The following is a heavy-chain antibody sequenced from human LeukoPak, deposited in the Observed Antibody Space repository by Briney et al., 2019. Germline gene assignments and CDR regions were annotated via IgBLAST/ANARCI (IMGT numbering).Heavy chain of an antibody. D-gene: IGHD3-22*01. V-gene: IGHV3-30*18. J-gene: IGHJ3*02. CDR3: AKLVVITTRDAFDI. Sequence: GESLRLSCAASGFTFSSYGMHWVRQAPGKGLEWVAVISYDGSNKYYADSVKGRFTISRDNSKNTLYLQMNSLRAEDTAVYYCAKLVVITTRDAFDIWGQGTMVTVSS. CDR2: ISYDGSNK. CDR1: GFTFSSYG.